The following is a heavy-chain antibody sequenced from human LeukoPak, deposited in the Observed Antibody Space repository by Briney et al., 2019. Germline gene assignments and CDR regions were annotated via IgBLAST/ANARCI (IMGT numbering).Heavy chain of an antibody. CDR2: IYHSGST. CDR3: ARVEKYYDSGGYQWYYYGMDV. D-gene: IGHD3-22*01. V-gene: IGHV4-30-2*01. Sequence: SETLSLTCAVSGGSISSGGYSWSWIRQPPGKGLEWIGYIYHSGSTYYNPSLKSRVTISVDRSKNQFSLKLSSVTAADTAVYYCARVEKYYDSGGYQWYYYGMDVWGQGTTVTVSS. CDR1: GGSISSGGYS. J-gene: IGHJ6*02.